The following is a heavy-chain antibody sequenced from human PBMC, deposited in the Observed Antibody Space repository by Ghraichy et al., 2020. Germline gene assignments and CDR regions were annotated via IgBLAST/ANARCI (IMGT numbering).Heavy chain of an antibody. Sequence: ASVKVSCKASGYTFTSYGISWVRQAPGQGLEWMGWISAYNGNTNSAQKLQGRVTMTTDTSTSTAYMELRSLRSDDTAVYYCARARYYDFWSEAYYMDVWGKGTTVTVSS. J-gene: IGHJ6*03. CDR3: ARARYYDFWSEAYYMDV. CDR2: ISAYNGNT. D-gene: IGHD3-3*01. V-gene: IGHV1-18*01. CDR1: GYTFTSYG.